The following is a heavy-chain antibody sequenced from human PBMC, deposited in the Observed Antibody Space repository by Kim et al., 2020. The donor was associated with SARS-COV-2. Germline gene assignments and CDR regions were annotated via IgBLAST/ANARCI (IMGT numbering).Heavy chain of an antibody. Sequence: SETLSLTCAVYGGSFSGYYWSWIRQPPGKGLEWIGEINHSGSTNYNPSLKSQVTISVDTSKNQFSLKLSSVTAADTAVYYCVGYVWGSYRGHNYYYYGMDVWGQGTTVTVSS. J-gene: IGHJ6*02. CDR3: VGYVWGSYRGHNYYYYGMDV. CDR2: INHSGST. D-gene: IGHD3-16*02. CDR1: GGSFSGYY. V-gene: IGHV4-34*01.